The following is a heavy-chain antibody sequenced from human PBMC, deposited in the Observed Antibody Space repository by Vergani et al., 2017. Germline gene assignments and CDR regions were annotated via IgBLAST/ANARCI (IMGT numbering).Heavy chain of an antibody. CDR2: IYYSGST. CDR3: AREESTEPLFDY. J-gene: IGHJ4*02. CDR1: GGSISSYY. D-gene: IGHD1-14*01. Sequence: QVQLQESGPGLVKPSETLSLTCTVSGGSISSYYWSWIRQPPGKGLEWIGYIYYSGSTNYNPSLKSRVTISVDTSNNQFSLKLSSVTAADTAVYYCAREESTEPLFDYWGQGTLVTVSS. V-gene: IGHV4-59*01.